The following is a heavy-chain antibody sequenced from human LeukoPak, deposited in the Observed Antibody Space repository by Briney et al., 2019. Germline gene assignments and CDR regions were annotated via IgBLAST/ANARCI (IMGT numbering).Heavy chain of an antibody. CDR3: TREGYSSSSCDI. CDR2: INHSGST. Sequence: SETLSLTCAVYGGSFSGYYWSWIRQPPGKGLEWIGEINHSGSTNYNPSLKSRVTISVDTSKNQFSLKLSSVTAADTAVYYCTREGYSSSSCDIWGQGTMVTVSS. CDR1: GGSFSGYY. V-gene: IGHV4-34*01. J-gene: IGHJ3*02. D-gene: IGHD6-6*01.